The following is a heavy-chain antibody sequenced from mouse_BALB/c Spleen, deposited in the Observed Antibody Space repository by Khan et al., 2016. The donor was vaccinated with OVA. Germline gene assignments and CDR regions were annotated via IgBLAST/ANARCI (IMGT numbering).Heavy chain of an antibody. Sequence: QVQLQQSGTELLSPGTSVKVSCKASGYAFADYLIDWVKQRPGQGLEWIGVINPGSGNTNYNEKFKGKATLTAAKSSSTAYMQLSSLTSDDSAVYFCARSGSYGDAVDYWGQGTSVTVSS. CDR1: GYAFADYL. CDR2: INPGSGNT. CDR3: ARSGSYGDAVDY. V-gene: IGHV1-54*01. J-gene: IGHJ4*01. D-gene: IGHD2-12*01.